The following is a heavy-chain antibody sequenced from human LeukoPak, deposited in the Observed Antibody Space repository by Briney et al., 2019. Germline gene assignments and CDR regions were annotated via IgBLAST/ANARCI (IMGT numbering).Heavy chain of an antibody. CDR2: ISSSGSYI. Sequence: GGSLRLSCAASRFTFSSYSMNWVRQAPGKGLEWVSSISSSGSYIYYADSVKGRFTISRDNAKNSLYLQMNSLRAEDTAVYYSARNGIMGAGYYFDYWGQGTLVTVSS. J-gene: IGHJ4*02. V-gene: IGHV3-21*01. CDR1: RFTFSSYS. CDR3: ARNGIMGAGYYFDY. D-gene: IGHD1-26*01.